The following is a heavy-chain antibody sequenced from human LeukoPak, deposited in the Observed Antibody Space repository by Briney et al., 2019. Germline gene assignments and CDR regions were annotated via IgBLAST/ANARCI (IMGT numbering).Heavy chain of an antibody. CDR1: GYSFTSYW. CDR2: IYPGDSDT. J-gene: IGHJ4*02. V-gene: IGHV5-51*01. CDR3: VNINYCDRSGYSDY. D-gene: IGHD3-22*01. Sequence: GESLKISCKGSGYSFTSYWIGWVRQLPGKGLEWMGIIYPGDSDTRYSPSFQGQDTISADKSISTAYLQWSSLKASDTAMYYCVNINYCDRSGYSDYWGQGTLVTVSS.